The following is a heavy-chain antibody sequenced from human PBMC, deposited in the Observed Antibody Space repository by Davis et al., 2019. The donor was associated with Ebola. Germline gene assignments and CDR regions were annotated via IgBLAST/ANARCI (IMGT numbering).Heavy chain of an antibody. J-gene: IGHJ6*04. CDR3: VRDQGTPYGDYGMDV. CDR1: GFTFSTYS. CDR2: SSRGSSYI. V-gene: IGHV3-21*01. Sequence: PGGSLRLSCAASGFTFSTYSMNWVRQATGKGLEWVAASSRGSSYIYYADSVKGRYTISREHAKNSLYLPMNSLRAEDTAVYYCVRDQGTPYGDYGMDVWGKGTTVTVSS. D-gene: IGHD4-17*01.